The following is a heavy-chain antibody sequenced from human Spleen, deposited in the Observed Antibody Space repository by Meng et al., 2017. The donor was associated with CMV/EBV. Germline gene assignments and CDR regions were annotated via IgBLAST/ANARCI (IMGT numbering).Heavy chain of an antibody. D-gene: IGHD3-3*01. CDR2: IYYKGDT. CDR3: ARGRGDDLWSGFYYYFDN. J-gene: IGHJ4*02. CDR1: GGSISSSSYY. Sequence: SETLSLTCTVSGGSISSSSYYWGWIRQPPGKGLEWIGYIYYKGDTKYNPSLKSPVTMSVDTSRSQFSLNLTSVAAADTATYFCARGRGDDLWSGFYYYFDNWGQGALVTVSS. V-gene: IGHV4-61*05.